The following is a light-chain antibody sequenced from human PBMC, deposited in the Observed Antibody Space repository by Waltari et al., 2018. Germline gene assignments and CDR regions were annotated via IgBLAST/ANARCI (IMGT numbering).Light chain of an antibody. CDR2: NSS. CDR1: QSIQTF. V-gene: IGKV3-11*01. Sequence: EIVLKQAPATLSFSPGDRATLSCRASQSIQTFLAWYQQKPGQAPRLLIYNSSLRASGVPVRFSGSGSGTDFTLTISHLEPEDFAFYFCQHRDNWLFTFGPGTKVEIK. CDR3: QHRDNWLFT. J-gene: IGKJ3*01.